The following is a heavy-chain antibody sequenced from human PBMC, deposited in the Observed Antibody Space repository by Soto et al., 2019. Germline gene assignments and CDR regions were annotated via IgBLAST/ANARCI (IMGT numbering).Heavy chain of an antibody. V-gene: IGHV4-39*01. J-gene: IGHJ5*02. CDR2: IYYSGST. CDR3: ARNWNPRIGWFAP. CDR1: GGSISSSSYY. D-gene: IGHD1-1*01. Sequence: SETLSLTCTVSGGSISSSSYYWGWIRQPPGKGLEWIGSIYYSGSTYYNPSLKSRVTISVDTSKNQFSLKLSSVTAADTAVYYCARNWNPRIGWFAPWGQGTLVTVS.